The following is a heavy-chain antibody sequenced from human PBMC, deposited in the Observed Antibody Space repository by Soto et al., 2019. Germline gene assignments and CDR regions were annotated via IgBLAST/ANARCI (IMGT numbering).Heavy chain of an antibody. J-gene: IGHJ4*02. CDR3: ARDPERLKFRDIDY. Sequence: QVQLVESGGGVVQPGKSLRLSCAASGFIFSAYVMHWVRQAPGKGLEWVAMISHDEDYIYYADSVKGRFTISRDNSKNTLLLEMSNLKTEDTAMYYCARDPERLKFRDIDYWGQGTLVTVSS. CDR1: GFIFSAYV. V-gene: IGHV3-30*03. CDR2: ISHDEDYI. D-gene: IGHD2-21*01.